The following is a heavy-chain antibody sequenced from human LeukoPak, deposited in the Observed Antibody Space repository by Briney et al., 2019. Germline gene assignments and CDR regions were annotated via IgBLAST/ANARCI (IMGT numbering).Heavy chain of an antibody. V-gene: IGHV1-46*01. D-gene: IGHD1-26*01. CDR1: GYTFTSYY. CDR2: INPSGGST. Sequence: ASVTVSCKASGYTFTSYYMHWVRQAPGQGLEWMGIINPSGGSTSYAQKFQGRVTMTRDTSTSTVYMELSSLRSEDTAVYYCTRESGSYHGNDYWGQGTLVTVSS. CDR3: TRESGSYHGNDY. J-gene: IGHJ4*02.